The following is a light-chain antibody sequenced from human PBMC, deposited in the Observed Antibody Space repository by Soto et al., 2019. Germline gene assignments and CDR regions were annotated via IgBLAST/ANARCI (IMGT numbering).Light chain of an antibody. J-gene: IGKJ1*01. CDR2: GAS. CDR1: QSVSSNY. CDR3: QQRSIWPWT. Sequence: EIVLTQSPGTLSLSPGERATLSCRASQSVSSNYLAWYQQKPGQAPRLLIYGASSRATGIPDRFSGSGSGTDFTLTISRLEPEDFAVYYCQQRSIWPWTFGQGTKVEVK. V-gene: IGKV3D-20*02.